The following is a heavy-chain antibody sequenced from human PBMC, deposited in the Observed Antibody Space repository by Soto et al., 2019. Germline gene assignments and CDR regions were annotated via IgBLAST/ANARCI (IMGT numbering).Heavy chain of an antibody. Sequence: SETLPLTCTVSGGSVTSGGDYWSWIRHCPGKGLEWIGYIYSSGDTYYNPSLNSRVTMSVDTSKNQFSLKLSSVTAADTAVYYCARDSSGYYGYYYGMDVWGQGTTVTVSS. CDR1: GGSVTSGGDY. J-gene: IGHJ6*02. D-gene: IGHD3-22*01. V-gene: IGHV4-61*08. CDR2: IYSSGDT. CDR3: ARDSSGYYGYYYGMDV.